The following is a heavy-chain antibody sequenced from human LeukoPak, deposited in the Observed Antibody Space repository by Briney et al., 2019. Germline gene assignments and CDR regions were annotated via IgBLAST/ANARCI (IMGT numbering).Heavy chain of an antibody. Sequence: GASVKVSCKASGYTFTGYGISWVRQAPGQGLERMGWISAYNGNTNYAQKLQGRVTMTTDTSTSTAYMELRSLRSDDTAVYYCALDSSGYFGYYFDYWGQGTLVTVSS. J-gene: IGHJ4*02. D-gene: IGHD3-22*01. CDR1: GYTFTGYG. V-gene: IGHV1-18*01. CDR3: ALDSSGYFGYYFDY. CDR2: ISAYNGNT.